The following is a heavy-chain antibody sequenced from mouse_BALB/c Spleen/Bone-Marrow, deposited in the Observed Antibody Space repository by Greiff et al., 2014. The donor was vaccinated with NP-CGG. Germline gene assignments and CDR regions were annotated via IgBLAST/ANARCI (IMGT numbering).Heavy chain of an antibody. CDR2: IHYSGTT. J-gene: IGHJ4*01. Sequence: EVQLQQSGPDLVKPSQSLSLTCTVTGYSITSYYSWHWIRQFPGNKLEWMGYIHYSGTTVYNPSLKSRISITRDTSNNQFFLQLNSVTTEDTATYYCARVAGTPYTMDYWGQGTSVTASS. CDR3: ARVAGTPYTMDY. D-gene: IGHD4-1*01. CDR1: GYSITSYYS. V-gene: IGHV3-1*02.